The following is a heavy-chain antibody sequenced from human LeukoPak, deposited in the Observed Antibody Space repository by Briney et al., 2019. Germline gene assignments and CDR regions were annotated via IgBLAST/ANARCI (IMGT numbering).Heavy chain of an antibody. V-gene: IGHV3-30*03. D-gene: IGHD1-26*01. CDR2: ISYDGSNK. CDR1: GFTFSSYG. CDR3: AISNEWELLDYFDY. Sequence: GGSLRLSCAASGFTFSSYGMHWVRQAPGKGLEWVAVISYDGSNKYYADSVKGRFTISRDNSKNTLYLQMNSLRAEDTAVYYCAISNEWELLDYFDYWGQGTLVTVSS. J-gene: IGHJ4*02.